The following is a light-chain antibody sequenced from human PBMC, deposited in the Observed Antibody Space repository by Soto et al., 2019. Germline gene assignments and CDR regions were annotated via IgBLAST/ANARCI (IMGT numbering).Light chain of an antibody. CDR2: DAS. CDR3: QQYNRYQT. CDR1: QSIGRW. V-gene: IGKV1-5*01. J-gene: IGKJ1*01. Sequence: IPITQPPSRLYASLGAAVPVTCRASQSIGRWLAFYQQRPGKAPKLLICDASTVENGVPARFSSSRSRPEFSLTSSIVHPDYCATYYHQQYNRYQTFGQGTKVDI.